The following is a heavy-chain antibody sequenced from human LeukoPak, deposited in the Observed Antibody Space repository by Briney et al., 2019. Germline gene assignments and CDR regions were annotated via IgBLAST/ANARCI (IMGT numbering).Heavy chain of an antibody. CDR1: GLTFSSYA. CDR2: ISGSGGST. J-gene: IGHJ4*02. CDR3: AKDRWEETYYGSGSYWDY. V-gene: IGHV3-23*01. Sequence: GGSLRLSCAASGLTFSSYAMSWVRQAPGKGLEGVSAISGSGGSTYYADSVKARFTISRDNSKNTLYLQMNSLRAEDTAVYYCAKDRWEETYYGSGSYWDYWGQGTLVTVSS. D-gene: IGHD3-10*01.